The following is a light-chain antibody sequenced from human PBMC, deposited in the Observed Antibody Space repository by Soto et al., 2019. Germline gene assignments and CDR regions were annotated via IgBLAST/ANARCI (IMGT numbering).Light chain of an antibody. J-gene: IGKJ1*01. CDR3: QQYGSSSWT. CDR1: QSVSTSY. Sequence: EIVLTQSPDTLSLSPGNRATLSCRASQSVSTSYLAWYQQKPGRAPRLLIYGASSRATGIPDRFSGSGSGTDFTLTISRLEPEDFAVYYCQQYGSSSWTFGQGTKVEIK. CDR2: GAS. V-gene: IGKV3-20*01.